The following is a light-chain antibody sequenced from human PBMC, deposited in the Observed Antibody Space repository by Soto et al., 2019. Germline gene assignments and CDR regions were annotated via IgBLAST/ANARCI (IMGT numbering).Light chain of an antibody. V-gene: IGLV2-14*01. CDR2: EVS. Sequence: QSVLTQPASVSGSPGQSITISCTGTSSDVGGYNYVSWYQHHPGKAPKLMIYEVSNRPLGVSNRFSGSKSGNTASLTISGLQAEDEADYYCSSYTSSSTLDVVFGGGTKLTVL. CDR3: SSYTSSSTLDVV. CDR1: SSDVGGYNY. J-gene: IGLJ2*01.